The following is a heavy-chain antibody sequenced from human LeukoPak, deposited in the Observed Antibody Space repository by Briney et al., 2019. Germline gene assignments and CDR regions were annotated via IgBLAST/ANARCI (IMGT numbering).Heavy chain of an antibody. D-gene: IGHD3-3*01. V-gene: IGHV3-23*01. J-gene: IGHJ4*02. CDR1: GFTFSSYA. CDR3: AKYRSEIWITIFGVVPDYYFDY. Sequence: PGGSLRLSCAASGFTFSSYAMSWVRQAPGKGLEWVSAISGSGGSTYYADSVKGRFTISRDNSKNTLYLQMNSLRAEDTAVYCCAKYRSEIWITIFGVVPDYYFDYWGQGTLVTVSS. CDR2: ISGSGGST.